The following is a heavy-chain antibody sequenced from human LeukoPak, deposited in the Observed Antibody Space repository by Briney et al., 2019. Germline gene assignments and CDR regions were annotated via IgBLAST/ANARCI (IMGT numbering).Heavy chain of an antibody. CDR3: ARVPFIAATGGRENWFDP. J-gene: IGHJ5*02. D-gene: IGHD2-15*01. Sequence: SETLSLTCTVSGGSTSSGDYYWSWIRQPPGKGLEWIGYIYHSGSTYYNPSLKSRVTISVDRSKNQFSLKLSSVTAADTAVYYCARVPFIAATGGRENWFDPWGQGTLVTVSS. V-gene: IGHV4-30-2*01. CDR1: GGSTSSGDYY. CDR2: IYHSGST.